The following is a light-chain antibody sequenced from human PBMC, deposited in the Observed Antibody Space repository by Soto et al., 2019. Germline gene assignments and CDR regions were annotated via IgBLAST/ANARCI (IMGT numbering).Light chain of an antibody. Sequence: EIVLTQSPGALSLSPGERATLSCRASQSVGSNYLAWYQQKPGQAPRILIFGASGRATGIPDRFSGSGSGTDFTLTISRLEPEDFAVYYCQQYNNWPPWTFGQGTKVDIK. J-gene: IGKJ1*01. V-gene: IGKV3-20*01. CDR2: GAS. CDR1: QSVGSNY. CDR3: QQYNNWPPWT.